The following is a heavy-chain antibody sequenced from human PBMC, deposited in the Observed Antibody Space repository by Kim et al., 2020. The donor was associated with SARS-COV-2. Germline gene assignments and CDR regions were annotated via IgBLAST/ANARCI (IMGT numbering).Heavy chain of an antibody. V-gene: IGHV3-23*01. Sequence: YYDDSVKGRFTISRDKSKHTQYLQMNSLIEEDTAVYYCAKYPTGYFSFDYWGQETLVTVSS. CDR3: AKYPTGYFSFDY. D-gene: IGHD3-9*01. J-gene: IGHJ4*02.